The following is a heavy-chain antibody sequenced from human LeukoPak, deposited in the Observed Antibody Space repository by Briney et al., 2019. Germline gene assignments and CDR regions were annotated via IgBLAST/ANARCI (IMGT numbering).Heavy chain of an antibody. CDR3: ARLGGVRGYSYGYYNWFDP. Sequence: SETLSLICAVYGGSFSGYYWSWIRQPPGKGLEWIGDINHTGSTNYNPSLKSRVTISVDTSKNQFSLKLSSVTAADTAVYYCARLGGVRGYSYGYYNWFDPWGQGTLVTVSS. CDR2: INHTGST. D-gene: IGHD5-18*01. CDR1: GGSFSGYY. V-gene: IGHV4-34*01. J-gene: IGHJ5*02.